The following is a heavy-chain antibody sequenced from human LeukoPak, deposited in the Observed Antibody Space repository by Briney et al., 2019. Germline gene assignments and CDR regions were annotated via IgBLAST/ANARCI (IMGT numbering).Heavy chain of an antibody. CDR2: ISAGNGNT. CDR1: GYTFTSYA. J-gene: IGHJ4*02. V-gene: IGHV1-3*01. Sequence: ASVKVSCKASGYTFTSYAIHWVRQAPGQRLEWMGWISAGNGNTKYSQNFQGRVTFISNTSATTAFMELSSLRSEDAAVYYCARDSGSGNSDYWGQGTLVTVSS. CDR3: ARDSGSGNSDY. D-gene: IGHD1-26*01.